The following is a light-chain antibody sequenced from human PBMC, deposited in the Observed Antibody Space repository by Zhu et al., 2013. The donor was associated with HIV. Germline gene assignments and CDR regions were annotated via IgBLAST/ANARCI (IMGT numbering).Light chain of an antibody. V-gene: IGKV3-20*01. CDR1: QAIGTY. Sequence: IVLTQSPVILSLSPGERATLSCRASQAIGTYLAWYQQKPGQAPRLLVYHGTNRAIGSPDRFTGSGSGSDFTLTVTRLEPEDFAVYYCQQYGSSPYTFGQGTRVDIK. CDR3: QQYGSSPYT. CDR2: HGT. J-gene: IGKJ2*01.